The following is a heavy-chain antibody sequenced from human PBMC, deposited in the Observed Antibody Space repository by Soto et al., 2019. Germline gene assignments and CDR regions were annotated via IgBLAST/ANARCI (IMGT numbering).Heavy chain of an antibody. CDR1: GYTFTRYG. CDR2: ISAYNVNT. Sequence: QVQLVQSGAEVKKHGASVKVSCKASGYTFTRYGISWVRQAPGQGLEWVGGISAYNVNTHYAQQLKGRGTMTTDTSTSTSYVEMRSLRSDYTAMYYCAIDWDGAGYYYDYCIDVWGHGTTVTVSS. CDR3: AIDWDGAGYYYDYCIDV. V-gene: IGHV1-18*04. D-gene: IGHD4-17*01. J-gene: IGHJ6*02.